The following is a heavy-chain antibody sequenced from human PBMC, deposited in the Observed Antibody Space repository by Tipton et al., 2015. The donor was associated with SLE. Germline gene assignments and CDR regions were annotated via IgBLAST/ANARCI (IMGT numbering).Heavy chain of an antibody. CDR1: GGSISSPSHY. Sequence: TLSLTCTVSGGSISSPSHYWSWVRQPAEKGLEWIGHIYTSGNTNYNPSLKSRVSMSIDTSKNQFSLKLRSVTAADTAVYFCARYYCTTTRCYYFDYWGRGTLATVSS. J-gene: IGHJ4*02. CDR2: IYTSGNT. CDR3: ARYYCTTTRCYYFDY. V-gene: IGHV4-61*09. D-gene: IGHD2-2*01.